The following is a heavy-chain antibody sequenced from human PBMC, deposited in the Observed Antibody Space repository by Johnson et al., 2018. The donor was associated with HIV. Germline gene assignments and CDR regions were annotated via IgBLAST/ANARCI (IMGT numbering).Heavy chain of an antibody. CDR2: IKSDGSST. CDR3: TRGFYSPSGGYSEPAGGVDAFDV. CDR1: GFTFSRYW. D-gene: IGHD3-22*01. Sequence: VQLVESGGGLVQPGGSLRLSCAASGFTFSRYWMDWVRQAPGKGLVWVSRIKSDGSSTAYADSVKDRFTISRDNAKNTLYLQMNSLRGEETAVYFCTRGFYSPSGGYSEPAGGVDAFDVWGQGTMVTVSS. J-gene: IGHJ3*01. V-gene: IGHV3-74*02.